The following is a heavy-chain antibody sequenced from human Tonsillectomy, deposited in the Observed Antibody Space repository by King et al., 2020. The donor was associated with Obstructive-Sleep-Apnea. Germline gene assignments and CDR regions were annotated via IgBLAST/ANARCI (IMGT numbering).Heavy chain of an antibody. J-gene: IGHJ4*02. D-gene: IGHD6-19*01. CDR2: IYYSGST. CDR1: GGSISSSSYY. CDR3: AGVCCSKGYSSDFDY. V-gene: IGHV4-39*07. Sequence: QLQESGPALVKPSETLSLTCTVSGGSISSSSYYWGWIRQPPGKGLEWIGSIYYSGSTYYNPSLKSRVTISLDTSKNQFSLKLSSVTAADTAVYYCAGVCCSKGYSSDFDYWGQGTLVTVSS.